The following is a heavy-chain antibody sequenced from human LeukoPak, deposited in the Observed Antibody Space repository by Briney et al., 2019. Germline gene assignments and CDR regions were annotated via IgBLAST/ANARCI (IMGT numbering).Heavy chain of an antibody. Sequence: SETLSLTCTVSGGSISSYYWSWIRQPPGKGLEWIGYIYYSGSTNYNPSLKSRVTISVDTSKNQFSLKLSSVTAADTPVYYCARRPKVGATTYFDYWGQGTLVTVSS. CDR3: ARRPKVGATTYFDY. CDR1: GGSISSYY. D-gene: IGHD1-26*01. J-gene: IGHJ4*02. CDR2: IYYSGST. V-gene: IGHV4-59*01.